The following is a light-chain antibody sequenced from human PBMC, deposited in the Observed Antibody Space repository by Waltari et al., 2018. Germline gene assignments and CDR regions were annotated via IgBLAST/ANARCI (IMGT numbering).Light chain of an antibody. Sequence: DIVMTQTPLSLPITPGEPASISCRSSQSLLHSNGNTYLHWYLQKPGQSPQLLIYGGSNRASGVPDRFSGSGSGTDFTLKISKVVAEDVGVYYCVQAIAFPRTFGQGTKVEIK. CDR1: QSLLHSNGNTY. J-gene: IGKJ1*01. CDR2: GGS. V-gene: IGKV2-40*01. CDR3: VQAIAFPRT.